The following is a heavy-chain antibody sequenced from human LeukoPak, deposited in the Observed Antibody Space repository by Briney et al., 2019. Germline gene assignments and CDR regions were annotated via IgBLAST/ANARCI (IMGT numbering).Heavy chain of an antibody. J-gene: IGHJ4*02. D-gene: IGHD2-21*02. CDR2: IYYSGST. Sequence: PSETLSLTCTVSGGSIRTYYWGWIRQPPGKGLEWIGSIYYSGSTYYNPSLKSRVTISVDTSKNQFSLKLSSVTAADTAVYYCARLHIVVVTALIYFDYWGQGTLVTVSS. V-gene: IGHV4-39*01. CDR1: GGSIRTYY. CDR3: ARLHIVVVTALIYFDY.